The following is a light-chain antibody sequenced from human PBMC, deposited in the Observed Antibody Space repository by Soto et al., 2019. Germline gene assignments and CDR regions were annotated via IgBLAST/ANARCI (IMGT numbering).Light chain of an antibody. J-gene: IGKJ1*01. V-gene: IGKV1-5*01. CDR3: QQYNSYSKT. CDR1: QRVSTW. CDR2: DAS. Sequence: DIQWTQSPSTLSASVGDRVTITCRASQRVSTWLAWYQQKAGKAPKLLIYDASSLASGVPSRFSGSGSGTEFSLTISSLQPDDFATYSCQQYNSYSKTFGQGTKVEIK.